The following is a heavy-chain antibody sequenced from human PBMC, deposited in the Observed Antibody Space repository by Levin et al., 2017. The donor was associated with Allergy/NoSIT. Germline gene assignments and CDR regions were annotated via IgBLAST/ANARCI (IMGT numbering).Heavy chain of an antibody. CDR1: GFTFSSYG. Sequence: GGSLRLSCAASGFTFSSYGMHWVRQAPGKGLEWVAVISYDGSNKYYADSVKGRFTISRDNSKNTLYLQMNSLRAEDTAVYYCAKTRIAAAGPDAFDIWGQGTMVTVSS. D-gene: IGHD6-13*01. J-gene: IGHJ3*02. V-gene: IGHV3-30*18. CDR2: ISYDGSNK. CDR3: AKTRIAAAGPDAFDI.